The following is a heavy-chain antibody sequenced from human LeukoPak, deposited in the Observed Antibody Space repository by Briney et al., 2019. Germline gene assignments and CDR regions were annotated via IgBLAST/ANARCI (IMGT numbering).Heavy chain of an antibody. CDR1: GYTFTSYD. D-gene: IGHD3-3*01. V-gene: IGHV1-8*01. J-gene: IGHJ3*02. CDR3: ATDFWSGYYYPTGFGADAFDI. Sequence: ASVKVSCKASGYTFTSYDINWVRQATGQGLEWMGWMNPNRGNTGYAQKFQGRVTMTRNTSISTAYMELSSLRSEDTAVYYCATDFWSGYYYPTGFGADAFDIWGQGTMVTVSS. CDR2: MNPNRGNT.